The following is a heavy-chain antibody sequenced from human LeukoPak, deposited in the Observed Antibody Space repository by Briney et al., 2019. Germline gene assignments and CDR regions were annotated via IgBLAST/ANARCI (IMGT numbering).Heavy chain of an antibody. CDR3: ARDRSQGAFDI. V-gene: IGHV3-21*01. CDR1: GFTFSSYS. Sequence: PGGSLRLSCAASGFTFSSYSMNWVRQAPGKGLEWVSSISSSSYIYYADSVKGRFTISRDNSKNTLYLQMNSLRAEDTAVYYCARDRSQGAFDIWGQGTMVTVSS. CDR2: ISSSSYI. D-gene: IGHD1-26*01. J-gene: IGHJ3*02.